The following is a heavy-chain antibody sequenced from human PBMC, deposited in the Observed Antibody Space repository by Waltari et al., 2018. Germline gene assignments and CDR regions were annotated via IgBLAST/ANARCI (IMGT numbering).Heavy chain of an antibody. CDR2: INAGNGDT. V-gene: IGHV1-3*01. J-gene: IGHJ4*02. CDR3: ARGLYRIAEHLTFDY. Sequence: QVQLVQSGAEVKKPGASVKVSCKASGYTFSSYAVHWVRQAPGQRLEWMGWINAGNGDTKKSQKLQGRVTITRDTSASTAYMELSSLRSEDTAVYYCARGLYRIAEHLTFDYWGQGTLVTVSS. CDR1: GYTFSSYA. D-gene: IGHD1-20*01.